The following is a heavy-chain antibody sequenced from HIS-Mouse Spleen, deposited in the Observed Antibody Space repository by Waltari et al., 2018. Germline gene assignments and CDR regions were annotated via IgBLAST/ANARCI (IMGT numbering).Heavy chain of an antibody. CDR1: GSACTGYG. CDR3: ARDRRDYYGSGSYYIGGDYYFDY. D-gene: IGHD3-10*01. J-gene: IGHJ4*02. V-gene: IGHV1-2*02. Sequence: QAHLVQSGAELEKPEASVQVSCKASGSACTGYGMPWIRQAPGQGLEWMGWINPTSGGTNYAQKFQGRVTMTRDTSISTAYMELSRLRSDDTAVYYCARDRRDYYGSGSYYIGGDYYFDYWGQGTLVTVSS. CDR2: INPTSGGT.